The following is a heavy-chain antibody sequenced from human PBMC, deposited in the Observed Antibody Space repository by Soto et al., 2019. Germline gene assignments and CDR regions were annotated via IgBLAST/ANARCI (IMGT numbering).Heavy chain of an antibody. CDR3: ARATAARNYYYYYGMDV. CDR2: IYTSGST. D-gene: IGHD6-6*01. CDR1: GGSISSYY. Sequence: SETLSLTCTVSGGSISSYYWSWIRQPAGKGLEWIGRIYTSGSTNYNPPLKSRVTMSVDTSKNQFSLKLSSVTAADTAVYYCARATAARNYYYYYGMDVWGQGTTVTVSS. J-gene: IGHJ6*02. V-gene: IGHV4-4*07.